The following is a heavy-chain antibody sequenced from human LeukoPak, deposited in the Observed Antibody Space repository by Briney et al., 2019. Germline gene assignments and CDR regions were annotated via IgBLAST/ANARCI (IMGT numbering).Heavy chain of an antibody. V-gene: IGHV3-20*01. D-gene: IGHD2-21*02. CDR2: INWNGGST. CDR1: GFTFSSYS. J-gene: IGHJ5*02. CDR3: ARESGSGGDCYWFDP. Sequence: PGGSLRLSCAASGFTFSSYSMNWVRQAPGKGLEWVSGINWNGGSTGYADSVKGRFTISRDNAKNSLYLQMNSLRAEDTALYHCARESGSGGDCYWFDPWGQGTLVTVSS.